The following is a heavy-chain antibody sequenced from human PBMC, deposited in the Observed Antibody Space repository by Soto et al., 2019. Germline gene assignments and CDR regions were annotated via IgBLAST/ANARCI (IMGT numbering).Heavy chain of an antibody. D-gene: IGHD1-26*01. CDR3: AREGSGRYYYFYGMDV. Sequence: GGSLRLSCAASGFTFRNYWMSWVRQAPGKGLEWVANIKQDGSEQYYVDSVKGRFTISRDNAKNSLYVQMNSLRAEDTAVYYCAREGSGRYYYFYGMDVWGQGTTVTVSS. CDR2: IKQDGSEQ. V-gene: IGHV3-7*05. CDR1: GFTFRNYW. J-gene: IGHJ6*02.